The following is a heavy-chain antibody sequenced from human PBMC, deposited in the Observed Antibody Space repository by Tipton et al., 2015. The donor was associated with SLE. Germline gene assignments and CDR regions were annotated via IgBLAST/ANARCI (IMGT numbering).Heavy chain of an antibody. CDR3: AAAFTSSPFDY. CDR2: ITWDGSST. J-gene: IGHJ4*02. V-gene: IGHV3-43*01. D-gene: IGHD6-13*01. Sequence: SLRLSCAASGFSVSNDYMSWVRQAPGKGLEWVSLITWDGSSTYYRDSVKGRFTISRDNSKQSLYLQMNSLRDEDTALYYCAAAFTSSPFDYWGPGTRVIVSS. CDR1: GFSVSNDY.